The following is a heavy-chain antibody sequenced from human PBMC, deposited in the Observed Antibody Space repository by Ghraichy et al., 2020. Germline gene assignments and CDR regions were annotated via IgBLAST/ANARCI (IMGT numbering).Heavy chain of an antibody. V-gene: IGHV3-53*01. D-gene: IGHD2-8*01. CDR3: ARDVTYCSNGVCSRGFDY. J-gene: IGHJ4*02. CDR2: IYSGGST. Sequence: GESLNISCAASGFTVSSKYMSWVRQAPGKGLEWVSVIYSGGSTYYADSVKGRFTISRDNSKNTLYLQMNSLRAEDTAMYYCARDVTYCSNGVCSRGFDYWGQGTLVTVSS. CDR1: GFTVSSKY.